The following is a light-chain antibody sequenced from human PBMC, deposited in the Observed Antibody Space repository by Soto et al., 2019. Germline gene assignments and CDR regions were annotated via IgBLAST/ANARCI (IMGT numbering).Light chain of an antibody. V-gene: IGKV3-11*01. J-gene: IGKJ2*01. Sequence: EIVLTQSPATLSLSPGERATLSCRASQSVSSYLAWYQQKPGQAPRLLIYDASNRATGIPARFSGSGSGTDFPLTISSLEPEDFEVYYCQQRSNWHPYTFGQGTKLEIK. CDR2: DAS. CDR1: QSVSSY. CDR3: QQRSNWHPYT.